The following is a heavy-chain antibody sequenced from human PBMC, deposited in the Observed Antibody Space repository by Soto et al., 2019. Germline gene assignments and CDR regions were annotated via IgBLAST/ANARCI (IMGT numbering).Heavy chain of an antibody. CDR1: GFTVRSNH. CDR2: IYSGGST. J-gene: IGHJ4*02. Sequence: GGSLRLSCAASGFTVRSNHMSWVRQAPGKGLEWVSVIYSGGSTYYADSVKGRLTISRDNSKSTVFLELSSLRVEDTATFYCAKNYYFDHWGQGTQVTRLL. CDR3: AKNYYFDH. V-gene: IGHV3-66*01.